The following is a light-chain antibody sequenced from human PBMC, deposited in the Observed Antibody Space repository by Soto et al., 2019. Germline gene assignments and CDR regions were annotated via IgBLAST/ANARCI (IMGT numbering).Light chain of an antibody. J-gene: IGKJ5*01. Sequence: DIQMTQSPSSLSASVGDRVTITCQATWYINNYLNWYQQKPGKAPKVLLYDASNLEAGVPSRFRGSGYGTDFTFTISTLQPEDIAIYYCQQYDNLPITFGEGPRLEIK. CDR1: WYINNY. V-gene: IGKV1-33*01. CDR3: QQYDNLPIT. CDR2: DAS.